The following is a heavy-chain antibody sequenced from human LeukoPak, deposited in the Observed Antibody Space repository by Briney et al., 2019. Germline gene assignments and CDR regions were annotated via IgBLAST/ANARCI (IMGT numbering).Heavy chain of an antibody. D-gene: IGHD3-22*01. CDR2: IYYSGST. Sequence: SQNLSLNCTVSGGSISSGGYYWSWIRQHPGKGLEWIGYIYYSGSTYYNPSLKSRVTISVDTSKNQFSLKLSSVTAADTAVYYCARDGYYYDSSGPKPHAAFDIWGQGTMVTVSS. CDR3: ARDGYYYDSSGPKPHAAFDI. V-gene: IGHV4-31*03. CDR1: GGSISSGGYY. J-gene: IGHJ3*02.